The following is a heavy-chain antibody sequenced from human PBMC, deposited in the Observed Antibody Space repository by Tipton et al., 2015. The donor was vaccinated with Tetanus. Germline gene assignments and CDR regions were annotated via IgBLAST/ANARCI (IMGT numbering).Heavy chain of an antibody. CDR1: GYTFTGYY. CDR2: IDPNSGGT. CDR3: ARDRGDYIYYGMDV. Sequence: VQLVQSGAEVKKPGASVKVSCKASGYTFTGYYMYWVRQAPGQGLEWMGWIDPNSGGTVYAQKFQGRVTMTRDTSTSTAYMELRSLRSDDTAVYYCARDRGDYIYYGMDVWGPGTTVTVS. J-gene: IGHJ6*02. D-gene: IGHD3-22*01. V-gene: IGHV1-2*02.